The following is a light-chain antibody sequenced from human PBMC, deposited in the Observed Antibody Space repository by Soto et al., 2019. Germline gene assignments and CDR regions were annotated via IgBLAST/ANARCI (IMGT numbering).Light chain of an antibody. J-gene: IGKJ1*01. Sequence: DIQMTQSPSSLSASVGDTVTITCRASQGISNYLAWYQQKPGQVPNLLIYAASTLQSGVPSRSRGSGSGTDFTLTISSLRPEDVATYYCQKYNNAPRTFGQGTKVEI. CDR3: QKYNNAPRT. CDR1: QGISNY. V-gene: IGKV1-27*01. CDR2: AAS.